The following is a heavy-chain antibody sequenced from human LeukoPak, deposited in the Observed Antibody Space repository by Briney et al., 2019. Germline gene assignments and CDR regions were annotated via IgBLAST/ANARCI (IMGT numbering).Heavy chain of an antibody. CDR1: GYSFTNYW. V-gene: IGHV5-51*03. D-gene: IGHD3-22*01. CDR2: IYPDDSES. J-gene: IGHJ4*02. Sequence: PGESLKISCEAFGYSFTNYWIGWVRQMPGKGLEWMGIIYPDDSESKYSPSFQGQVTISADKSISTAYLQWSSLKASDTAMYYCARSRDSSGYYYLIWGQGTLVTVSS. CDR3: ARSRDSSGYYYLI.